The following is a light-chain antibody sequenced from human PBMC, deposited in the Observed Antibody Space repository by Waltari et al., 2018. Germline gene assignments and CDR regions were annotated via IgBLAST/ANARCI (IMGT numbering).Light chain of an antibody. CDR1: QSLSGSY. CDR2: PAS. Sequence: EIVLTQSPGTLSLSPGDRATLSCRASQSLSGSYLAWYQQKPGQAPRLLIYPASSRATGNPPRFSGKWFGTDFPLTISRLEAEDFAVFICQQYRSLPTTFGQGTKLDIK. J-gene: IGKJ2*01. CDR3: QQYRSLPTT. V-gene: IGKV3-20*01.